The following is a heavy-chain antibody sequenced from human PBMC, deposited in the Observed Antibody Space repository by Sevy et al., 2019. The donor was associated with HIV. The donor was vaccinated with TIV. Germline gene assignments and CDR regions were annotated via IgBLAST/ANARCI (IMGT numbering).Heavy chain of an antibody. CDR1: GYSISSGDY. D-gene: IGHD3-22*01. CDR2: IFHSGST. V-gene: IGHV4-38-2*01. CDR3: ARTPSSYDSSGRYYPWFDP. Sequence: SETLSLTCAVSGYSISSGDYWGWIRQPPGKGLEWIGSIFHSGSTYYNASLKGRVTISVDTSKNQFSLKLSSVTAADTAVYFCARTPSSYDSSGRYYPWFDPWGQGTLVTVSS. J-gene: IGHJ5*02.